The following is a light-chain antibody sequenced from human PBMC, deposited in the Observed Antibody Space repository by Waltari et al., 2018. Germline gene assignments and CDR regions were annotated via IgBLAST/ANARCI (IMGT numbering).Light chain of an antibody. CDR3: SSYGGSKL. V-gene: IGLV2-8*01. J-gene: IGLJ3*02. CDR2: EVS. Sequence: QSALTQPPSASGSPGQSVAISCTGTSSDIGAYNYVSWYQQHPGKAPKLMIYEVSKRPAGVPYRFSGSKSGNTASLTVPGLQAEDEADYYCSSYGGSKLFGGGTKLTVL. CDR1: SSDIGAYNY.